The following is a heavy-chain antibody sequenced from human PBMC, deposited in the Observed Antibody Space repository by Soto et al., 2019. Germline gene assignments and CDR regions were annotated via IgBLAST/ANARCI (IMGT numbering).Heavy chain of an antibody. CDR1: GGSISSGVYY. V-gene: IGHV4-31*03. CDR3: AGSPRNDAFDI. CDR2: IYYSGST. J-gene: IGHJ3*02. Sequence: PSETLSLTCTVSGGSISSGVYYWIWIRQHPGKGLEWIGYIYYSGSTYYNPSLKSRATISVDTSKNQFSLKLSSVTAADTAVYYCAGSPRNDAFDIWGQGTMVTVSS.